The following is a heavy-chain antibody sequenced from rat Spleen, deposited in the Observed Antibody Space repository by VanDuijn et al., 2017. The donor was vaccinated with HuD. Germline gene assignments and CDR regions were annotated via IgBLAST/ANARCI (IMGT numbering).Heavy chain of an antibody. CDR1: GFSFSKFG. Sequence: EVQLVESGGGLVQPGRSLKLSCAASGFSFSKFGMAWVRQAPTKGLEWVASISTGGVNTYYRDSVKGRFTISRDNAKSTLYLQMDSLRSEDTATYYWARHTPFNYGTVGDYWGQGVMVTVSS. CDR3: ARHTPFNYGTVGDY. CDR2: ISTGGVNT. V-gene: IGHV5S13*01. J-gene: IGHJ2*01. D-gene: IGHD1-11*01.